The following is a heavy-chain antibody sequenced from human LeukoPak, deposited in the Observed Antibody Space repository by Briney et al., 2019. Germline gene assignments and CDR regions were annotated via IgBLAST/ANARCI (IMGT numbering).Heavy chain of an antibody. Sequence: SETLSLTCSVSGAPFSTSYWSWIRQPPGRGLEWIGYVFDSGSTNYNPSLKSRVTISVDTSTKQFSLRLSSVTAADTAVYYCARLYQQSKWKYYYYYMDVWGKGTAVTVSS. V-gene: IGHV4-59*01. CDR2: VFDSGST. CDR3: ARLYQQSKWKYYYYYMDV. J-gene: IGHJ6*03. D-gene: IGHD1-1*01. CDR1: GAPFSTSY.